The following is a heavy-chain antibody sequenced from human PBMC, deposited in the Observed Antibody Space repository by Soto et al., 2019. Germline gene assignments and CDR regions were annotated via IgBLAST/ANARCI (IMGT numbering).Heavy chain of an antibody. V-gene: IGHV1-46*01. CDR1: GYTFTSYY. Sequence: QVQLVQSGAEVKKPGASVKVSCKASGYTFTSYYMHWLRQAPGQGLEWMGIINPSGGSTSYAQKFQGRVTMTRDTSTSTVYMELSSLRSEDTAVYYCARAMRGLWFDPWGQRTLVTVSS. CDR3: ARAMRGLWFDP. CDR2: INPSGGST. J-gene: IGHJ5*02.